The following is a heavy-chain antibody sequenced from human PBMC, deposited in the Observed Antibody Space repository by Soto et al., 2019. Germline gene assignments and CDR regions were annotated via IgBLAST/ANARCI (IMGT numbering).Heavy chain of an antibody. CDR2: INPHNANI. D-gene: IGHD3-16*01. V-gene: IGHV1-18*01. J-gene: IGHJ4*02. Sequence: ASVKVSCKASNYTFSSFGISWMRQAPGQGLEWIGWINPHNANINYAQKFQDRVTVTTDTSTSTAYMELRRLRSDDTAVSYFARDLYYPGSNAKFGYFNSWGEETLVTFSS. CDR1: NYTFSSFG. CDR3: ARDLYYPGSNAKFGYFNS.